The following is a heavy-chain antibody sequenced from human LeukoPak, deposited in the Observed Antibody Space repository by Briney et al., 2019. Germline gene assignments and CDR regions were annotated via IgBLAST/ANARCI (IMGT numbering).Heavy chain of an antibody. J-gene: IGHJ5*02. CDR2: IYYSGST. CDR1: GGSISSYY. V-gene: IGHV4-59*01. D-gene: IGHD1-1*01. Sequence: SETLSLTCTVSGGSISSYYWSWIRQPPGKGLGWIGYIYYSGSTNYNPSLKSRVTISVDTSKNQFSLKLSSVTAADTAVYYCARGAGTELFDPWGQGTLVTVSS. CDR3: ARGAGTELFDP.